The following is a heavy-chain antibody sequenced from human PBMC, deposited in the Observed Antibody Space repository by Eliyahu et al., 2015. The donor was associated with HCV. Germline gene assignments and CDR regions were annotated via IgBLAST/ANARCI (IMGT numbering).Heavy chain of an antibody. CDR3: AFSTTVATSDAFEI. CDR1: GGSISSSNYY. J-gene: IGHJ3*02. CDR2: IYYSGST. V-gene: IGHV4-39*01. D-gene: IGHD4-17*01. Sequence: QLQLQESGPGLVKPSETLSLTCTVSGGSISSSNYYWGWIRQPPGKGLECIGSIYYSGSTYYNPSLKSRVTISVDTPRYQISLKLSSVTAADTAVYYCAFSTTVATSDAFEIWGQGTVVAVSS.